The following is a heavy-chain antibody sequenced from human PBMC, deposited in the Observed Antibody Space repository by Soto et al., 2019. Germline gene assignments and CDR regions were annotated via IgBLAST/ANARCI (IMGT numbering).Heavy chain of an antibody. J-gene: IGHJ4*02. CDR2: ISAHNGNT. V-gene: IGHV1-18*01. CDR1: GYGFTTYG. D-gene: IGHD1-1*01. Sequence: QVHLVQSGAEVKKPGASVKVSCKGSGYGFTTYGITWVRQAPGQGLEWMAWISAHNGNTNYAQKLQGRVTVNRDTSTSTAYMELRSLRSDATAVYYCARGRYGDYWGQGALVTVSS. CDR3: ARGRYGDY.